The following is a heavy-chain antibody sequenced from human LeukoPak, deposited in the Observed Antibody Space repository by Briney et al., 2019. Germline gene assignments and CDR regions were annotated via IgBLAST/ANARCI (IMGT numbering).Heavy chain of an antibody. CDR2: IYYSGST. CDR1: GGSISSGGYY. J-gene: IGHJ4*02. Sequence: SETLSLTCTVSGGSISSGGYYWRWIRQHPGKGLEWIAYIYYSGSTYYNPSLKSRVTISVDTSKNQFSLKLSSVTAADTAVYYCARSSGYCGGDCYYYFDYWGQGTLVTVSS. V-gene: IGHV4-31*03. D-gene: IGHD2-21*02. CDR3: ARSSGYCGGDCYYYFDY.